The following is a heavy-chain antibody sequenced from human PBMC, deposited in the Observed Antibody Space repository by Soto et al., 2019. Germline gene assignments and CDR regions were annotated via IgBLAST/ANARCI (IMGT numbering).Heavy chain of an antibody. D-gene: IGHD5-12*01. CDR1: GGTFSSYA. CDR3: VRVVAIPGYPEN. V-gene: IGHV1-69*12. Sequence: QVQLVQSGAEVRQPASSVKVSCKTSGGTFSSYAISWVRQAPGQGLEWMGGIVPIVDTSTYAQKFQGRVTITADESTITVYMELSSLRPDDTAVYYCVRVVAIPGYPENWGPGTMVTVCS. CDR2: IVPIVDTS. J-gene: IGHJ4*02.